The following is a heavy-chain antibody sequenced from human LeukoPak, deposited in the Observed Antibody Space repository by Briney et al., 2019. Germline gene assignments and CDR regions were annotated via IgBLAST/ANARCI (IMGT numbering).Heavy chain of an antibody. Sequence: SETLSLTCAVYIDSFSNYHWNWIRQTPSKGLEWIGEVNEVGGTNISPSLRNRVILSVDTSKNQFFLKLISVTVADTAVYYCARGQGATVPQVGKNWFDPWGQGTRVTVSS. CDR3: ARGQGATVPQVGKNWFDP. CDR1: IDSFSNYH. V-gene: IGHV4-34*01. CDR2: VNEVGGT. J-gene: IGHJ5*02. D-gene: IGHD1-26*01.